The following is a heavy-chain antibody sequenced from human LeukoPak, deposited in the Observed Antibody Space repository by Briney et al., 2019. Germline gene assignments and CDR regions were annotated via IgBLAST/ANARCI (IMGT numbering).Heavy chain of an antibody. CDR2: ISWNSGSI. J-gene: IGHJ4*02. Sequence: GRSLRLSCAASGFTFDDYAMHWVRQAPGKGLEWVSGISWNSGSIGYADSVKGRFSISRDNAKNSLYLQMDSLRDEDTALYYCAKDTRDILTGYYNTALDYWGQGTLVTVSS. D-gene: IGHD3-9*01. CDR1: GFTFDDYA. CDR3: AKDTRDILTGYYNTALDY. V-gene: IGHV3-9*01.